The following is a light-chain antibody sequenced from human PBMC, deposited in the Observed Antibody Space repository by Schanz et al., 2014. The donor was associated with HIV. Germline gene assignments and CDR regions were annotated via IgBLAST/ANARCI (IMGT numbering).Light chain of an antibody. J-gene: IGKJ1*01. V-gene: IGKV3-20*01. CDR2: GAS. CDR3: QQYGSSPWT. CDR1: QTVSSNS. Sequence: EIVLTQSPATLSLSPGERATLSCRASQTVSSNSLGWYQQKPGQAPRLLIFGASNRATGIPDRFSGGVSGTDFTLTISRVEPEDYAVYYCQQYGSSPWTFGQGTRVDVK.